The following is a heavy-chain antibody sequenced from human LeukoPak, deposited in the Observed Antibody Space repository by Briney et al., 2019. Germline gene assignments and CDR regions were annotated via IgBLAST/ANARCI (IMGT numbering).Heavy chain of an antibody. CDR1: GGSISSYY. Sequence: SETLSLTCTVSGGSISSYYWSWIRQAAGKGLEWIGRIYTSGSTNYNPSLKSRVTISVDTSKSQFSLKLNSVMAADTAVYFCARGIRRRGRHFDYWGQGTPVTVSS. CDR2: IYTSGST. J-gene: IGHJ4*02. V-gene: IGHV4-4*07. CDR3: ARGIRRRGRHFDY. D-gene: IGHD1-1*01.